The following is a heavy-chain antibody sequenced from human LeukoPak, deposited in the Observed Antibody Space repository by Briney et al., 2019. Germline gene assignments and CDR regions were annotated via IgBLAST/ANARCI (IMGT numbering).Heavy chain of an antibody. CDR3: VKDLPVFHY. Sequence: PGGSLRLSCAASGFTFNSFAMLWVRQAPGKGLEWVAFIQFDGSEKQYGDSVKGRFTISRDNSKNTLYLQMNGLRGDDTAVYYCVKDLPVFHYWGQGTLVTVSS. CDR1: GFTFNSFA. V-gene: IGHV3-30*02. CDR2: IQFDGSEK. J-gene: IGHJ4*02.